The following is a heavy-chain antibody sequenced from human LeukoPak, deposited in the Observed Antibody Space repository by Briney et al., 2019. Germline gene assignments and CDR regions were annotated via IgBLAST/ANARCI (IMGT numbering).Heavy chain of an antibody. CDR3: ARFDRTRGDY. CDR2: IYYSGST. D-gene: IGHD2-2*01. J-gene: IGHJ4*02. Sequence: SETPSLTCTVSGGSISSYYWSWIRQPPGKGLEGIGYIYYSGSTNYNPSLKSRVTISVDTSKTQFSLKLSSVTAADTAVYYCARFDRTRGDYWGQGTLVTVSS. V-gene: IGHV4-59*01. CDR1: GGSISSYY.